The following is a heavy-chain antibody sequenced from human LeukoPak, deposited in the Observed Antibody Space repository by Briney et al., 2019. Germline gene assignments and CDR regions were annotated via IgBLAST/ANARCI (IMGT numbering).Heavy chain of an antibody. Sequence: GESLKISCKGSGYSFTSYWIGWVRQMPGKGLEWMGIIYPGDSDTRYSPPFQGQVTISADKSISTAYLQWSSLKASDTAMYYCARQGTYYDSSGYRHDAFDIWGQGTMVTVSS. CDR2: IYPGDSDT. CDR3: ARQGTYYDSSGYRHDAFDI. V-gene: IGHV5-51*01. J-gene: IGHJ3*02. D-gene: IGHD3-22*01. CDR1: GYSFTSYW.